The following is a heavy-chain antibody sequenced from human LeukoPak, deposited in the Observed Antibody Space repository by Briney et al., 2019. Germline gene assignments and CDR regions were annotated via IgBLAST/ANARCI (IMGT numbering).Heavy chain of an antibody. Sequence: GGSLKLSCAASGFTFSNAWMSWVRQAPGKGLEWVGRIKSKTDGGTTDYAAPVKGRFTISRDDSKNTLYLQMNSLKTEDTAVYYCTLSSTSFTYYYYYMDVWGKGTTVTVSS. J-gene: IGHJ6*03. CDR3: TLSSTSFTYYYYYMDV. CDR1: GFTFSNAW. D-gene: IGHD2-2*01. V-gene: IGHV3-15*01. CDR2: IKSKTDGGTT.